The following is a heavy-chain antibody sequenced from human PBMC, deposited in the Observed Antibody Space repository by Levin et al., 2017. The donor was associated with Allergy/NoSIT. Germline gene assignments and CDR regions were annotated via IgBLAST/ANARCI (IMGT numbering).Heavy chain of an antibody. D-gene: IGHD2-2*01. V-gene: IGHV1-58*01. CDR2: IVVGSGNT. Sequence: SVKVSCKASGFTFTSSAVQWVRQARGQRLEWIGWIVVGSGNTNYAQKFQERVTITRDMSTSTAYMELSSLRSEDTAVYYCAAAGGGYCSSTSCRKNWFDPWGQGTLVTVSS. CDR1: GFTFTSSA. J-gene: IGHJ5*02. CDR3: AAAGGGYCSSTSCRKNWFDP.